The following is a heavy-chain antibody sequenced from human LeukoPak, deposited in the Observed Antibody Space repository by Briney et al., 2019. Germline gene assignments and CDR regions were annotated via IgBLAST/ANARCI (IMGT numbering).Heavy chain of an antibody. CDR2: ISTSGGST. CDR1: GFTFSSYA. CDR3: AKAGFPQPATGYYYYMDV. V-gene: IGHV3-23*01. D-gene: IGHD1-14*01. Sequence: GVSLTLSCAASGFTFSSYAMSWVRQAPGKGLEWVSVISTSGGSTSYAYSVKGRFTISRDNPSNTLYMQINILSAEDTAVYYCAKAGFPQPATGYYYYMDVWGKGTTVTVCS. J-gene: IGHJ6*03.